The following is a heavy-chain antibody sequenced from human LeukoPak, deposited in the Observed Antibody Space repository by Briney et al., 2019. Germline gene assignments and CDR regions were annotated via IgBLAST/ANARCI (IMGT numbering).Heavy chain of an antibody. CDR1: GYTFTGYY. J-gene: IGHJ4*02. D-gene: IGHD2/OR15-2a*01. Sequence: ASVKVSCKASGYTFTGYYMHWVRQAPGQGREWMGWINPNSGGTNYAQKFQGRVTMTRDTSISTAYMELSRLRSDDTAVYYCARDSPEYGYYFDYWGQGTLVTVSS. CDR3: ARDSPEYGYYFDY. V-gene: IGHV1-2*02. CDR2: INPNSGGT.